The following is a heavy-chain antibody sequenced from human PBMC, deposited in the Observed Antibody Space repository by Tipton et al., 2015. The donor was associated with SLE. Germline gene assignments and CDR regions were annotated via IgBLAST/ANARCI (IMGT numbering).Heavy chain of an antibody. CDR3: ARQSVAVAGKGYLDY. CDR2: IYYTGST. CDR1: SGSITGHY. Sequence: GLVKPSETLSLICNVSSGSITGHYWSWIRQPPGKGLEWIGYIYYTGSTYYNLSLRGRATISLDTSKRQFFLTLGAVTAADTAVYYCARQSVAVAGKGYLDYWGQGALVTVSS. V-gene: IGHV4-59*11. D-gene: IGHD6-19*01. J-gene: IGHJ4*02.